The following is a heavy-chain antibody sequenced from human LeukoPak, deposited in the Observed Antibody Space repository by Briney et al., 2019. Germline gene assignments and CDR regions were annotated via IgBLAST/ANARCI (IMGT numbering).Heavy chain of an antibody. CDR1: GGSISSGGYY. J-gene: IGHJ4*02. D-gene: IGHD3-10*01. CDR2: IYYSGST. Sequence: PSQTLSLTCTVSGGSISSGGYYWSWIRQHPGKGLEWIGYIYYSGSTYYNPSLKSRVTISVDTSKNQFSLKLSSVTAADTAVYYCARDWRYYGSGSLYYFDYWGQGALVTVSS. CDR3: ARDWRYYGSGSLYYFDY. V-gene: IGHV4-31*03.